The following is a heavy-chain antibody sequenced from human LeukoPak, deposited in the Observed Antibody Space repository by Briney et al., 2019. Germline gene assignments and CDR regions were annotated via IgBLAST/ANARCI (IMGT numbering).Heavy chain of an antibody. Sequence: HRASVKVSCKASGGTFSSYAISWVRQAPGQGLEWMGGIIPIFGTANYAQKFQGRVTITADESTSTAYMELSSLRSEDTAVYYCARESNYHGSGTGWFDPWGQGTLVTVSS. CDR2: IIPIFGTA. D-gene: IGHD3-10*01. V-gene: IGHV1-69*13. J-gene: IGHJ5*02. CDR3: ARESNYHGSGTGWFDP. CDR1: GGTFSSYA.